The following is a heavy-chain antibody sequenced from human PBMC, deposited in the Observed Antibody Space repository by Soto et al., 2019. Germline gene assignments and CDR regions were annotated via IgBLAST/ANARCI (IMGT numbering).Heavy chain of an antibody. CDR2: IDFRGTT. V-gene: IGHV4-39*02. J-gene: IGHJ5*02. CDR1: GGSISSISYF. Sequence: SEPLSLTCTVSGGSISSISYFWAWIRRPPGKGLEWIGSIDFRGTTYTNPSLESRVTISVDTSKNHFSLKLDSVTAADTALYYCSRRAPEGFDPWGRGTLVTGS. CDR3: SRRAPEGFDP.